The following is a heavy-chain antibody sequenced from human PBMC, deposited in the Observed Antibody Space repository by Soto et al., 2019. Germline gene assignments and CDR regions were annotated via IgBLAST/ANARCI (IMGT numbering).Heavy chain of an antibody. CDR2: ISANGYNQ. CDR3: VRDTAEDCRSATCYVPLQH. V-gene: IGHV3-30*04. J-gene: IGHJ1*01. D-gene: IGHD2-2*01. CDR1: GFTFTTFA. Sequence: QVQLVDSGGGVVQPGGSLRLSCAASGFTFTTFAIHWVRQAPGKGLEWVAAISANGYNQFYDHSVKGRFIISRDNSWNTVNLQMNSVRVEDTALYYCVRDTAEDCRSATCYVPLQHWGQGTLVTVSS.